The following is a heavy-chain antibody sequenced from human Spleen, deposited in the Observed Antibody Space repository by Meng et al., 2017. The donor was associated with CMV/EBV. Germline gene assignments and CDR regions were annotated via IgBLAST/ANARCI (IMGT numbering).Heavy chain of an antibody. V-gene: IGHV1-69*05. CDR3: ARSKWELLRDCFDY. CDR1: GGTFNNYA. CDR2: IIPIFDTA. D-gene: IGHD1-26*01. J-gene: IGHJ4*02. Sequence: SGGTFNNYAISWVRQAPGQGLEWMGGIIPIFDTADYAQNFQGRVTITTDESTSTAYMELSSLRSEDTAMYYCARSKWELLRDCFDYWGQRTLVTVSS.